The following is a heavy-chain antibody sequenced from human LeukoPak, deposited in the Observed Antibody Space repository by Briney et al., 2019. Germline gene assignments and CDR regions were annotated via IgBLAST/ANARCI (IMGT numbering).Heavy chain of an antibody. CDR2: INPNSGGT. D-gene: IGHD3-22*01. CDR3: ARGTIYYYDSSGYYYFDY. J-gene: IGHJ4*02. Sequence: ASVKVSCKASGYTFTGHYMHWVRQAPGQGLEWMGRINPNSGGTNYAQKFQGRVTMTRDTSISTAYIELSRLRSDDTAVYYCARGTIYYYDSSGYYYFDYWGQGTLVTVSS. CDR1: GYTFTGHY. V-gene: IGHV1-2*06.